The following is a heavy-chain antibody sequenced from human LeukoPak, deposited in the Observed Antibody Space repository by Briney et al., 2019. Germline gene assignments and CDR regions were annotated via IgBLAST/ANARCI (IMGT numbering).Heavy chain of an antibody. CDR3: TRGGSGMTVALFDN. Sequence: SQTLSLTSAISRDRVSSNSAACDWIRLSPTGGLEWQGRTYYMSKWYKDNAVSVKRRITTNPDTSNNQFSLQLNTVTPDDTAVYYCTRGGSGMTVALFDNWGQGTLVTVSS. J-gene: IGHJ4*02. CDR1: RDRVSSNSAA. D-gene: IGHD2-21*02. V-gene: IGHV6-1*01. CDR2: TYYMSKWYK.